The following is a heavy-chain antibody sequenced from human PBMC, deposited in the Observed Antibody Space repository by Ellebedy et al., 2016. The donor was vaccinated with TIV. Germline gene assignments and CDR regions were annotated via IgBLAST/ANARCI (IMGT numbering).Heavy chain of an antibody. D-gene: IGHD3-10*01. CDR3: ARRVWFGELIYFDN. Sequence: SETLSLXXIVSGGSISTTSYYWGWVRQPPGKGLEWIGSIYYSGSTYYNPSLKSRVTISVDRSENQFSLKLTSVTAADTAVYYCARRVWFGELIYFDNWGQGTLVTVSS. CDR1: GGSISTTSYY. CDR2: IYYSGST. J-gene: IGHJ4*02. V-gene: IGHV4-39*01.